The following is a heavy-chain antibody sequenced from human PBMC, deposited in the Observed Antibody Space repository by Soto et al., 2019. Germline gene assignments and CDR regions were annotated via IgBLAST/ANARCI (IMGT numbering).Heavy chain of an antibody. CDR1: GGSVSSGNYY. V-gene: IGHV4-61*01. CDR2: IYYSGST. D-gene: IGHD6-13*01. CDR3: ARVAAASGPYYFDY. Sequence: SETLSLTCTVSGGSVSSGNYYWNWIRQPPGKGPEWIGYIYYSGSTNYNPSLKSRVTISVDTSKNQFSLKLSSVTAADTAVYYCARVAAASGPYYFDYWGREPWSPSPQ. J-gene: IGHJ4*02.